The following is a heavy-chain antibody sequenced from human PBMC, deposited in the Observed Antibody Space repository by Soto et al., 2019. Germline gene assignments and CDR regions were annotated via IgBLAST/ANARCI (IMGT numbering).Heavy chain of an antibody. V-gene: IGHV3-30-3*01. CDR3: ARVKGSGSYYYYYGMDV. CDR1: GFTFGSYA. D-gene: IGHD3-10*01. Sequence: GGSVRLSFAASGFTFGSYAMHWVGQAPGKGLEGVAVISYEGSNKNYADSVKGRFTIPRDNSKNTLYLKMNSLRAEDTAVYYCARVKGSGSYYYYYGMDVWGQGTTVTVSS. J-gene: IGHJ6*02. CDR2: ISYEGSNK.